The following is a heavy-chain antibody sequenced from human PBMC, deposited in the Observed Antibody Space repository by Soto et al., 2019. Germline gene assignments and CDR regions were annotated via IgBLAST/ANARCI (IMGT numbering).Heavy chain of an antibody. CDR1: GFTFSSSG. V-gene: IGHV3-30*18. CDR3: AKEFHSWNYFDY. CDR2: ISYDGSNK. Sequence: GGSLRLSCAASGFTFSSSGMHWVRQAPGKGLEWVAVISYDGSNKFYADSVKGRFTISRDDFRNTLYLQMNSLRAEDTAVYYCAKEFHSWNYFDYWGQGTLVTVSS. J-gene: IGHJ4*02. D-gene: IGHD1-20*01.